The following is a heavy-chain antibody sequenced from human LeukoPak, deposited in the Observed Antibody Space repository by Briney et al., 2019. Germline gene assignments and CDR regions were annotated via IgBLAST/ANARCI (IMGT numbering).Heavy chain of an antibody. J-gene: IGHJ5*02. V-gene: IGHV4-31*11. CDR2: NYCSGIT. Sequence: LFLTCAVSGGSISSGGYYWRWTRQHAGKGLEWISYNYCSGITYYNPSHKSRVTIAVDTCKNQLALKGSSWTAADTAVSXXXXXXXXXXRRTSTLRQFDPWGQGTLVTVSS. D-gene: IGHD5/OR15-5a*01. CDR1: GGSISSGGYY. CDR3: XXXXXXXXRRTSTLRQFDP.